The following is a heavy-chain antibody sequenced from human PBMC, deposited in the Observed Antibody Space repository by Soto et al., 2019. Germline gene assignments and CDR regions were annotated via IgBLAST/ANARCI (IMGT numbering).Heavy chain of an antibody. J-gene: IGHJ4*02. CDR3: ARGTGSGSFLIDY. D-gene: IGHD3-10*01. CDR1: GFIFSNYA. Sequence: QVQLVGSGGGVVQPGRSLRLSCAASGFIFSNYAMHWVRQAPGQGLEWVALIWSDGSYENYAESVKGRFTISGDNSKNTLFLQVNGLRVDDTAVYFCARGTGSGSFLIDYWGQGTLVTVSS. CDR2: IWSDGSYE. V-gene: IGHV3-33*01.